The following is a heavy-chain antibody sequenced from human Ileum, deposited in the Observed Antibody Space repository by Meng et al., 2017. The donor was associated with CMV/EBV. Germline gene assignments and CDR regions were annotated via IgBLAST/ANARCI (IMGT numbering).Heavy chain of an antibody. D-gene: IGHD5-18*01. CDR1: GFAFSGYA. CDR2: IYFDGSRS. CDR3: AKSLVDTAMDLDE. V-gene: IGHV3-23*03. Sequence: GESLKISCAASGFAFSGYAMSWVRQAPGKGLEWVSVIYFDGSRSYYADSVRGRFTIFRDNAKNTVWLQMNSLRAEDTAVYYCAKSLVDTAMDLDEWSQETLVTVSS. J-gene: IGHJ4*02.